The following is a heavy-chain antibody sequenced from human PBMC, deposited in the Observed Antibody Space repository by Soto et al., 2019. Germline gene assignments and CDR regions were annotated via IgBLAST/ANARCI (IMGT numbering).Heavy chain of an antibody. CDR1: GGSISSSSYY. V-gene: IGHV4-39*01. J-gene: IGHJ2*01. Sequence: QLQLQESGPGLVKPSETLSLTCTVSGGSISSSSYYWGWIRQPPGKGLEWIGSIYYSGSTYYNPSLKSRVTISVDTSKNQFSLKLSSVTAADTAVYYCARFDAYSSGWYGSVLDLWGRGTLVTVSS. D-gene: IGHD6-19*01. CDR2: IYYSGST. CDR3: ARFDAYSSGWYGSVLDL.